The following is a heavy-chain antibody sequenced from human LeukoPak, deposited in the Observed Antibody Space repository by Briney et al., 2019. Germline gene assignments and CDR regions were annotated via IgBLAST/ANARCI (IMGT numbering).Heavy chain of an antibody. CDR2: IYYSGSS. Sequence: PSETLSLTCTVSGGSISTYYWSWIRQPPGKALEWIGYIYYSGSSNYSPSLKSRVTISVDTSKSQFSLKLSSVTAADTAVYYCASRGGSSWYFDYWGQGTLVTVSS. D-gene: IGHD6-13*01. CDR3: ASRGGSSWYFDY. V-gene: IGHV4-59*08. J-gene: IGHJ4*02. CDR1: GGSISTYY.